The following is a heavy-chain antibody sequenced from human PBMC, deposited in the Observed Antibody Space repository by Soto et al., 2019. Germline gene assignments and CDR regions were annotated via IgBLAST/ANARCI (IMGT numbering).Heavy chain of an antibody. V-gene: IGHV3-48*01. Sequence: GGSLRLSCAASGFTFSSYSMNWVRQAPGKGLEWVSYISSSSSTIYYADSVKGRFTISRDNAKNSLYLQMNSLRAEDTAVYYCARPSITMVRGVISDNWFDPWGQEPWSPSPQ. D-gene: IGHD3-10*01. CDR1: GFTFSSYS. CDR2: ISSSSSTI. CDR3: ARPSITMVRGVISDNWFDP. J-gene: IGHJ5*02.